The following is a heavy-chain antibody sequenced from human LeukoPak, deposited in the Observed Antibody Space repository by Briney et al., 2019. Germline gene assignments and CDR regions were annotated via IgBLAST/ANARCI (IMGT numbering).Heavy chain of an antibody. CDR2: IYHSGST. CDR1: GYSISSGYY. J-gene: IGHJ4*02. D-gene: IGHD3-3*01. CDR3: ARLGRYDFWSGYYPQVYYFDY. Sequence: SETLSLTCAVSGYSISSGYYWGWIRPPPGKGLEWIGSIYHSGSTYYNPSLKSRVTISVDTSKNQFSLKLSSVTAADTAVYYCARLGRYDFWSGYYPQVYYFDYWGQRTLVTVSS. V-gene: IGHV4-38-2*01.